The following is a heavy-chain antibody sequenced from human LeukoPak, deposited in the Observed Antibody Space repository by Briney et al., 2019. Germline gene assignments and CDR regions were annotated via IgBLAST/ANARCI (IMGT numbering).Heavy chain of an antibody. CDR3: ARGGNYWPQWWFDP. CDR1: GGSISGSSYY. CDR2: IYYTGST. Sequence: SETLSLTCTVSGGSISGSSYYWGWIRQPPGKGLEWIGTIYYTGSTYYNPSLKSRVTISVDTSKNQFSLELNSVTPADTAVYYCARGGNYWPQWWFDPWGRGTLVSVSS. V-gene: IGHV4-39*07. D-gene: IGHD1-26*01. J-gene: IGHJ5*02.